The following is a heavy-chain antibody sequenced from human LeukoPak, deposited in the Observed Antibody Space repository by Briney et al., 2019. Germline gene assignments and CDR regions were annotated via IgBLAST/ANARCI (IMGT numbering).Heavy chain of an antibody. CDR2: FNSDGRST. Sequence: GGSLSLSCVASGFTLSSYWMHWVRQAPGKALVWVSRFNSDGRSTSHADSVKGRFTISRDNARNTLYLQMNSLRAEDTAVYYCARGGSGIAAAGDNWFDPWGQGTLVTVSS. CDR3: ARGGSGIAAAGDNWFDP. J-gene: IGHJ5*02. D-gene: IGHD6-13*01. V-gene: IGHV3-74*01. CDR1: GFTLSSYW.